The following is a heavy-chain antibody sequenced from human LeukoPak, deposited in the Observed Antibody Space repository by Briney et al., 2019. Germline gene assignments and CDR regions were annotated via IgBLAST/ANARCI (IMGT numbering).Heavy chain of an antibody. CDR1: GFTFNTHA. V-gene: IGHV3-23*01. CDR2: ITSSGRTP. D-gene: IGHD3-10*01. Sequence: QPGGSLRLSCEASGFTFNTHAMSWVRQAPEKGLEWVASITSSGRTPFYADSVRGRFTISRDNSKNTLYLQMNSLRGEDTAVYYCAKDRPNFYETSGAYYKPKGDFWGQGSLVTVSS. CDR3: AKDRPNFYETSGAYYKPKGDF. J-gene: IGHJ4*02.